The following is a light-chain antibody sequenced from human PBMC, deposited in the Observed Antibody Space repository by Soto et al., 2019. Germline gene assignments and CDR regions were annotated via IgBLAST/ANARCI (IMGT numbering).Light chain of an antibody. CDR2: TIS. V-gene: IGKV2-30*01. Sequence: DVVMTQSPLSLPVPLGQPASISCRSSQGLVLSDGNTYLSWFHQRPGQSPRRLIYTISDRAYGVPDRFSGRGSGTDFTLKISVLEAEDVGVYYCMQSGHWPWTFGPGNKV. J-gene: IGKJ1*01. CDR1: QGLVLSDGNTY. CDR3: MQSGHWPWT.